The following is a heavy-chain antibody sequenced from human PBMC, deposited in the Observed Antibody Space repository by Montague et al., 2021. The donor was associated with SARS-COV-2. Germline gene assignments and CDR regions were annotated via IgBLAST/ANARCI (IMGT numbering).Heavy chain of an antibody. CDR2: MYYTGHT. D-gene: IGHD6-6*01. J-gene: IGHJ4*02. CDR1: GAFVASGNFY. Sequence: SETLSLTCTVSGAFVASGNFYWSWIRQPPGKGLERIGYMYYTGHTNYKPSLESRVTMPVDPSKNQFSLTLTSVTAADTAVYYCARSRANVPSRPGFDYWGQGALVTVSS. CDR3: ARSRANVPSRPGFDY. V-gene: IGHV4-61*01.